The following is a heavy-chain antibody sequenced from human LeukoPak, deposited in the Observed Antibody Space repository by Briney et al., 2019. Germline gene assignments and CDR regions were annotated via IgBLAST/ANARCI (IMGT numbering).Heavy chain of an antibody. D-gene: IGHD3-10*01. CDR2: IYHSGST. Sequence: SETLSLTCAVSGGSISSSNWWSWVRQPPGKGLEWIGEIYHSGSTNYNPSLKSRVTISVDTSKNQFSLKLSSVTAADTAVYYCARVRVGETMDYYMDVWGKGTTVTISS. V-gene: IGHV4-4*02. CDR1: GGSISSSNW. J-gene: IGHJ6*03. CDR3: ARVRVGETMDYYMDV.